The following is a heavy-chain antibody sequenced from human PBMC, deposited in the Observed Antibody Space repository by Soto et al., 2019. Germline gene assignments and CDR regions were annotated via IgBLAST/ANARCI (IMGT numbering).Heavy chain of an antibody. CDR2: ISYDSSNK. CDR1: GFTFSYG. V-gene: IGHV3-30*18. Sequence: VQLLESGGGLIQPGGSLRLSCAASGFTFSYGIHWLRQAPGKGLEWVAYISYDSSNKFYGDSVKGRFTISRDNSTNTQFLQMNSPRAEDTAVYYCAKLVIGYCSGNTCDDYWGQGTLVAVSS. CDR3: AKLVIGYCSGNTCDDY. J-gene: IGHJ4*02. D-gene: IGHD2-15*01.